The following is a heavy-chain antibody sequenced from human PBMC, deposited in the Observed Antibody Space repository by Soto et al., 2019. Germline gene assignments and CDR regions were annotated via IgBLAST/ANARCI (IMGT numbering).Heavy chain of an antibody. CDR2: INPNSGGT. J-gene: IGHJ4*02. D-gene: IGHD1-1*01. V-gene: IGHV1-2*04. CDR1: GYTFTGYY. CDR3: ARGRYGDY. Sequence: ASVKVSCKASGYTFTGYYMHWVRQAPGQGLEWMGWINPNSGGTNYAQKFQGWVTVTRDTSTSTAYMELRSLRYDDTAVYYCARGRYGDYWGQGALVTVSS.